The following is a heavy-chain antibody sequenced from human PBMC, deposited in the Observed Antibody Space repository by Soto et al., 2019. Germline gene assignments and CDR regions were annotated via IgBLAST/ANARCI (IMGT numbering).Heavy chain of an antibody. V-gene: IGHV4-31*03. CDR2: IYYSGST. CDR3: ARGERYCSSTSCYVFDY. Sequence: QVQLQESGPGLLKPSQTLSLTCTVSGGSISSGGYYWSWIRQHPGKCLEWIGYIYYSGSTYYNPSLKSRVNITVDTSKNQFSLKLSSVTAADTAVYYCARGERYCSSTSCYVFDYWGQGTLVTVSS. J-gene: IGHJ4*02. CDR1: GGSISSGGYY. D-gene: IGHD2-2*01.